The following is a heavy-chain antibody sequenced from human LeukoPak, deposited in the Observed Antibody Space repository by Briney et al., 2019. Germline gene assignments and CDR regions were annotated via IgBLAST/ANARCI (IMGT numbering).Heavy chain of an antibody. J-gene: IGHJ5*02. Sequence: NPSETLSLTCTVSGGSISSSAYYWGWIRQPPGKGLEWIGSLYYSGSTYYNPSLKSRVTISVDTSKKQFSLKLTSVTAADTAVYYCARQGGSPDWFNPWGQGTLVTVSS. V-gene: IGHV4-39*01. D-gene: IGHD1-26*01. CDR1: GGSISSSAYY. CDR2: LYYSGST. CDR3: ARQGGSPDWFNP.